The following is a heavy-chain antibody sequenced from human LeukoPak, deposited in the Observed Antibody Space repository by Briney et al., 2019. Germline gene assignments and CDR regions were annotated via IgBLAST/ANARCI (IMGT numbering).Heavy chain of an antibody. CDR2: IGTSGDA. Sequence: GGSLRLSCVASGFTFTKYDMHWVRQPPGKSLQWVSSIGTSGDAYSLDSEEGRFTISREDATDSLHLQMSSLRAEDTAVYYCAKGAAYSTTGRPYYFDYWGQGILVTVSS. V-gene: IGHV3-13*01. CDR3: AKGAAYSTTGRPYYFDY. J-gene: IGHJ4*02. D-gene: IGHD2/OR15-2a*01. CDR1: GFTFTKYD.